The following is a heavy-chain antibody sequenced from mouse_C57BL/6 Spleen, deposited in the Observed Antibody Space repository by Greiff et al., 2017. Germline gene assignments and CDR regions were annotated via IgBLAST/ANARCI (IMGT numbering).Heavy chain of an antibody. Sequence: QVQLQQPGAELVRPGPSVKLSCKASGYTFTSYWLYWVKQRPGQGLEWIGVIDPSDSYTNYNQKFKGKATLTVDTTSSTAYMQLSSLTSEDSAVYDSAPYDRLDYWGQGTTLTVYS. J-gene: IGHJ2*01. D-gene: IGHD2-12*01. CDR3: APYDRLDY. V-gene: IGHV1-59*01. CDR2: IDPSDSYT. CDR1: GYTFTSYW.